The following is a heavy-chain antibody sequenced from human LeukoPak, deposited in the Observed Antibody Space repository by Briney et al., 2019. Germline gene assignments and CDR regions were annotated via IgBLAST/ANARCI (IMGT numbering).Heavy chain of an antibody. CDR3: ARHLWSQYYFDY. J-gene: IGHJ4*02. V-gene: IGHV1-46*01. CDR2: INPSGGST. CDR1: GYTFTSDY. Sequence: ASVKVSCKASGYTFTSDYIHWVRQAPGQGLEWMGIINPSGGSTSYSQKFQGRVTMTRDTSTSTVYMDLSSLRSDDTAVYYCARHLWSQYYFDYWGQGTLVTVSS. D-gene: IGHD3-10*01.